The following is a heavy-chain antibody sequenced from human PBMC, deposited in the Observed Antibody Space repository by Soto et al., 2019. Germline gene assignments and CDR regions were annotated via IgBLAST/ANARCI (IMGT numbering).Heavy chain of an antibody. CDR2: MNPNSGNT. D-gene: IGHD3-22*01. V-gene: IGHV1-8*01. J-gene: IGHJ4*02. Sequence: PSVKVSCKASGYTFTSYDINWVRQATGQGLEWMGWMNPNSGNTGHAQKFQGRVTMTRNTSISTAYMELSSLRSEDTAVYYCARGDWTYYYDSSGYYVPFDYWGQGTLVTVSS. CDR3: ARGDWTYYYDSSGYYVPFDY. CDR1: GYTFTSYD.